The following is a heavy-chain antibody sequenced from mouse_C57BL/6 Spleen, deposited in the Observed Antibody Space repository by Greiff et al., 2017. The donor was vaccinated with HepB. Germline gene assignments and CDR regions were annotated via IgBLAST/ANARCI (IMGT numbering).Heavy chain of an antibody. Sequence: VQLKESGAELVRPGASVTLSCKASGYTFTDYEMHWVKQTPVHGLEWIGAIDPETGGTAYNQKFKGKAILTADKSSSTAYMELRSLTSEDSAVYYCTGQLRLQAWFAYWGQGTLVTVSA. D-gene: IGHD3-2*02. J-gene: IGHJ3*01. CDR3: TGQLRLQAWFAY. CDR2: IDPETGGT. V-gene: IGHV1-15*01. CDR1: GYTFTDYE.